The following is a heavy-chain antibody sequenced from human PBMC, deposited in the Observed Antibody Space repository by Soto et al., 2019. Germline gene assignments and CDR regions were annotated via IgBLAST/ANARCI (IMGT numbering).Heavy chain of an antibody. Sequence: PSETLSLTCTVSGGSISSSSYYWGWIRQPPGKGLEWIGSIYYSGSTYYNPSLKSRVTISVDTPKNQFSLKLSSVTAADTAVYYCARHLRPYGSGSYKKYYYYGMDVWGQGTTVTVSS. CDR3: ARHLRPYGSGSYKKYYYYGMDV. D-gene: IGHD3-10*01. J-gene: IGHJ6*02. V-gene: IGHV4-39*01. CDR2: IYYSGST. CDR1: GGSISSSSYY.